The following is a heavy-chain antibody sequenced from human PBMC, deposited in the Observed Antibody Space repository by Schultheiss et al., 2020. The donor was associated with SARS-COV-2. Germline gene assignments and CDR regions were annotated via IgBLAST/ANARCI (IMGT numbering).Heavy chain of an antibody. CDR3: ARAPYYGSWHFDL. D-gene: IGHD3-10*01. V-gene: IGHV4-34*01. Sequence: SETLSLTCAVYGGSFSGYYWSWIRQPPGKGLEWMGHIYYNGNAKYNPSLKSRVTISVDTSKNQFSLKLTSVTAADTAIYYCARAPYYGSWHFDLWDRGALVTVSS. CDR2: IYYNGNA. J-gene: IGHJ4*02. CDR1: GGSFSGYY.